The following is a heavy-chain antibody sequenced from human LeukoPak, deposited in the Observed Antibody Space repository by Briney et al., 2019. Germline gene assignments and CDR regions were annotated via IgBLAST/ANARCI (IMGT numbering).Heavy chain of an antibody. CDR2: ISSSGSTI. CDR3: ARWAVAGTFDY. J-gene: IGHJ4*02. D-gene: IGHD6-19*01. V-gene: IGHV3-11*01. CDR1: GFTFSDYY. Sequence: GGSLRLSCAASGFTFSDYYMSWIRRAPGKGLEWISYISSSGSTIYYADSVRGRFTISRDNAKNSLYLQMNSLRAEDTAVYYCARWAVAGTFDYWGRGTLVTVSS.